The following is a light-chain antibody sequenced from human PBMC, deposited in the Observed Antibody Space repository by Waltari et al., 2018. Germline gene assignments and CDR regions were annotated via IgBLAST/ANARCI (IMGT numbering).Light chain of an antibody. CDR1: KLGDKY. CDR2: QDT. CDR3: QAWDKTTVV. J-gene: IGLJ3*02. Sequence: SYELIQPPSVSVSPGQTASITCSGDKLGDKYPCWYQQKPGQSPVLVIYQDTKRPSGIPERFSGSNSGNTATLTISGTQAMDEAHYYCQAWDKTTVVFGGGTKLTVL. V-gene: IGLV3-1*01.